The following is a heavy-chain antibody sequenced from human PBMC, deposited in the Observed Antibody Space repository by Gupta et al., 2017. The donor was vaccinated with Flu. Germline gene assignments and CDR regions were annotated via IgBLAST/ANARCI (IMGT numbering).Heavy chain of an antibody. Sequence: EVQLVESGGGLVQPGGSLRLSCAASGFTFSSYWMSWVRQAPGKGLEWVANIKQDGSEKYYVDSVKGRFTISRDNAKNSLYLQMNSLRAEDTAVYYCAREQLVLRPRNDYWGQGTLVTVSS. CDR1: GFTFSSYW. CDR3: AREQLVLRPRNDY. D-gene: IGHD6-6*01. CDR2: IKQDGSEK. V-gene: IGHV3-7*01. J-gene: IGHJ4*02.